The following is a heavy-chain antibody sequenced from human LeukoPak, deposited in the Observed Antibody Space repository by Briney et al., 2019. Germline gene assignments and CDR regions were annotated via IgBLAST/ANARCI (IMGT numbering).Heavy chain of an antibody. CDR2: IRSKIDGGTT. V-gene: IGHV3-15*01. D-gene: IGHD2-15*01. Sequence: PGGSLRLSCAASGFTFSNAWINWVRQAPGKGLEWVGRIRSKIDGGTTDYAARVKGRFIISRDDSKNTLYLQMNSMKTEDTAVYFCTTDRARAGLCNGGSCSYFDYWGLGTQVTVSS. J-gene: IGHJ4*02. CDR1: GFTFSNAW. CDR3: TTDRARAGLCNGGSCSYFDY.